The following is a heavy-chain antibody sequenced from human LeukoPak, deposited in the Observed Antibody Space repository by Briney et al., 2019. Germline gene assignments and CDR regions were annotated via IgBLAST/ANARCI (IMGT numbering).Heavy chain of an antibody. D-gene: IGHD5-24*01. CDR1: GFSLTTSGVG. J-gene: IGHJ4*02. Sequence: SGPTLVQPTQTLTLTCTFSGFSLTTSGVGVGWIRKPPGKALEWLALIYWDDVKRYSTSLNSRLTITKDTSRHQVVLTMTNMDPVDTATYCCAHRRDRTRWLQSFDYGGQGILVTVSS. V-gene: IGHV2-5*02. CDR3: AHRRDRTRWLQSFDY. CDR2: IYWDDVK.